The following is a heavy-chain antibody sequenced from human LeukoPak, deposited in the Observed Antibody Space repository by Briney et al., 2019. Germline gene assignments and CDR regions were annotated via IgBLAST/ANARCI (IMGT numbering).Heavy chain of an antibody. CDR2: ITADGGTT. D-gene: IGHD5/OR15-5a*01. CDR1: GLTFSSYS. J-gene: IGHJ4*02. CDR3: AKMSGYFDY. V-gene: IGHV3-23*01. Sequence: GGSLRLSCAASGLTFSSYSMSWVRQAPGKGLEWVSAITADGGTTYYADSVKGRFTVSRDNSKNTLYLQMNSLRAEDTALYYCAKMSGYFDYWGRGTLVTVSS.